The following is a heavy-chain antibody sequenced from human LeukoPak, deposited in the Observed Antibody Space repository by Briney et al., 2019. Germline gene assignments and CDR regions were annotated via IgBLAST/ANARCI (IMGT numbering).Heavy chain of an antibody. V-gene: IGHV3-30-3*01. CDR3: ARGGGWLLYSKGGAFDI. CDR2: ISYDGSNK. Sequence: GRSLRLSCAASGFTFSSYAMHWVRQAPGKGLEWVAVISYDGSNKYYADSVKGRFTISRDNSKNTLYLQMNSLRSEDTAVYYCARGGGWLLYSKGGAFDIWGQGTMVTVSS. J-gene: IGHJ3*02. CDR1: GFTFSSYA. D-gene: IGHD3-9*01.